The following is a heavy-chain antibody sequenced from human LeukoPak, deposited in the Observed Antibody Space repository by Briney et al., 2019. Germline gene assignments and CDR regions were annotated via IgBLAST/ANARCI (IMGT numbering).Heavy chain of an antibody. V-gene: IGHV1-8*03. CDR2: MNPNSGNT. Sequence: ASVKVSCKASGYTFTSYGISWVRQAPGQGLEWMGWMNPNSGNTGYAQKFQGRVTITRNTSISTAYMELSSLRSEDTAVYYCARGRYYGSGSYYNLIDYWGQGTLVTVSS. CDR1: GYTFTSYG. D-gene: IGHD3-10*01. CDR3: ARGRYYGSGSYYNLIDY. J-gene: IGHJ4*02.